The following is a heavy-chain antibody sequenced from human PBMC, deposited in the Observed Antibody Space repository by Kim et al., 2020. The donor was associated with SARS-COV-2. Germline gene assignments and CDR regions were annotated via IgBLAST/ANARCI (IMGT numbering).Heavy chain of an antibody. D-gene: IGHD3-10*01. Sequence: GGSLRLSCAASGFTFSSYSMNWVRQAPGKGLEWVSSISSSSSYIYYADSVKGRFTISRDNAKNSLYLQMNSLRAEDTAVYYCARSRGVHRYYYYYGMDVWGQGTTVTVSS. CDR1: GFTFSSYS. V-gene: IGHV3-21*01. CDR2: ISSSSSYI. CDR3: ARSRGVHRYYYYYGMDV. J-gene: IGHJ6*02.